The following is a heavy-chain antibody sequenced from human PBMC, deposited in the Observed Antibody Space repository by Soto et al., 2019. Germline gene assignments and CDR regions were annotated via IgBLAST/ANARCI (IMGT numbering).Heavy chain of an antibody. CDR1: GFTSRSFW. D-gene: IGHD3-3*01. CDR3: ARDFPVLRFLEWSGAFDI. CDR2: ISYDGSNK. V-gene: IGHV3-30-3*01. Sequence: GGSLRLSCAASGFTSRSFWMHWFRQAPGKGLEWVAVISYDGSNKYYADSVKGRFTISRDNSKNTLYLQMNSLRAEDTAVYYCARDFPVLRFLEWSGAFDIWGQGTMVTVSS. J-gene: IGHJ3*02.